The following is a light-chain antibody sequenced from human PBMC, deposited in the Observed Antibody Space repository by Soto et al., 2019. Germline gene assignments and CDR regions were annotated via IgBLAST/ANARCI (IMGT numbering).Light chain of an antibody. V-gene: IGKV1-39*01. CDR3: QQSDSTPRT. CDR1: QSIGRY. Sequence: DIQMTQSPSSLSASLGARVTITCRASQSIGRYLNWYQQKPGKAPSLLIYSASTLQTGVPSTFSGSGSGTDFTLTISSLQSEDFATYYCQQSDSTPRTFGQGTKVEIK. J-gene: IGKJ1*01. CDR2: SAS.